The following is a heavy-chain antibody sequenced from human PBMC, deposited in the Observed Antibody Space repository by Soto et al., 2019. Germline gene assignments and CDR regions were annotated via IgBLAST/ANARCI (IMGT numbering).Heavy chain of an antibody. Sequence: QVQLLQSGAEVTKPGASVKVSCKASGYKFTTYGITWVRQAPGQGLEWLGGISTYNGNTDYAQNLQDRVTMTTETSTSTAYLEVRSLTSDDTAVYFCARGLGTNGLDVWGQGTTVTVSS. CDR2: ISTYNGNT. D-gene: IGHD7-27*01. CDR1: GYKFTTYG. CDR3: ARGLGTNGLDV. V-gene: IGHV1-18*04. J-gene: IGHJ6*02.